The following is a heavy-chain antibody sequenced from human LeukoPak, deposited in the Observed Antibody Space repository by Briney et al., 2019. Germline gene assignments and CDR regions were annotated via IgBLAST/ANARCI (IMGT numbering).Heavy chain of an antibody. CDR1: GYIFTGYY. CDR2: INPKNGDV. D-gene: IGHD3-10*01. J-gene: IGHJ4*02. Sequence: GASVKVSCKTSGYIFTGYYMHWVRQAPGQGLERMGWINPKNGDVNYAQKYQGRVTTTRDTSIRTAYMELSRLTSDDTAIYYCARTTSLGSQPSDYWGQGTLVTVSS. CDR3: ARTTSLGSQPSDY. V-gene: IGHV1-2*02.